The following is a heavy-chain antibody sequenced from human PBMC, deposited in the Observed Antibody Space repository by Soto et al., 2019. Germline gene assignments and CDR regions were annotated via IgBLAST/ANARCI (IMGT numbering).Heavy chain of an antibody. CDR3: GRSGYFAKFLQH. CDR2: TYYRSKWYH. CDR1: GDSVSSNSAA. J-gene: IGHJ1*01. Sequence: SQTLSLTCAISGDSVSSNSAAWNWVRQSPSRGLEWLGRTYYRSKWYHDYAVSVKSRITINPDTSKNQFSLQLNSVTPEDTAVYYCGRSGYFAKFLQHWGQGTQVTVSS. D-gene: IGHD3-3*01. V-gene: IGHV6-1*01.